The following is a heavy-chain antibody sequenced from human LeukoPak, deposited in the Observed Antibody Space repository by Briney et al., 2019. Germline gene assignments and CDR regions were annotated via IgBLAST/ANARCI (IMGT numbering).Heavy chain of an antibody. V-gene: IGHV1-8*01. CDR2: MNPNSGNT. CDR1: GYTFTSYD. Sequence: GASVKVSCKASGYTFTSYDINWVRQATGQGLEWMGWMNPNSGNTGYAQKFQGRVTMTRNTFISTAYMELSSLRSEDPAVYYCAREPLRRGMDVWGQGTTVTVSS. J-gene: IGHJ6*02. CDR3: AREPLRRGMDV.